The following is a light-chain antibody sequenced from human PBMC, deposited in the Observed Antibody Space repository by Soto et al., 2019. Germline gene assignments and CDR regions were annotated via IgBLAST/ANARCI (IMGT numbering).Light chain of an antibody. Sequence: QSAPTQPPSASGSPGQSVTISCTGTSSDVGGYNYVSWYQQHPGKAPKLIIYEVSKWPSGVPDRFSGSKSGNTASLTVSGLQAEDEADYYCSSYAGSNNLVFGGGTKLTVL. V-gene: IGLV2-8*01. CDR2: EVS. CDR1: SSDVGGYNY. CDR3: SSYAGSNNLV. J-gene: IGLJ2*01.